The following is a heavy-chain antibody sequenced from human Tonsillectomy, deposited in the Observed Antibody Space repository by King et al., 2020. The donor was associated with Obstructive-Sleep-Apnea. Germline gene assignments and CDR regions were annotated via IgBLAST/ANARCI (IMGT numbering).Heavy chain of an antibody. CDR2: ISSSSSYI. J-gene: IGHJ6*02. CDR1: GFTFSSYS. D-gene: IGHD2-2*01. Sequence: QLVQSGGGLVKPGGSLRLSCAASGFTFSSYSMNWVRQAPGKGLEWVSSISSSSSYIYYADSVKGRFTISRDNAKNSLYLQMNSLRAEDTAVYYCARSVVVPAANYYYYYGMDVWGQGTTVTVSS. CDR3: ARSVVVPAANYYYYYGMDV. V-gene: IGHV3-21*01.